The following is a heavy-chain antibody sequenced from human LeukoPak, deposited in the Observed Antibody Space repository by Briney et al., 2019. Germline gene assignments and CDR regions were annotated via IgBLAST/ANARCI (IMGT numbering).Heavy chain of an antibody. CDR2: IYYSGST. CDR3: AASRRYSSDY. Sequence: PSETLSLTCTVSGGSISSYYWSWIRQPPGKGLEWIGYIYYSGSTNYNPSLESRVTISVDTSKNQFSLKLSSVTAADTAVYYCAASRRYSSDYWGQGTLVTVSS. V-gene: IGHV4-59*08. J-gene: IGHJ4*02. D-gene: IGHD5-18*01. CDR1: GGSISSYY.